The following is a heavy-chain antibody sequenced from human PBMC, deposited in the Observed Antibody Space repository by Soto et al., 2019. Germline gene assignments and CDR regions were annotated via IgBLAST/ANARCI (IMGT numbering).Heavy chain of an antibody. CDR1: GFTFSDYG. V-gene: IGHV3-23*01. CDR3: ARDTGGSDEVFDY. Sequence: GGSLRLSCVASGFTFSDYGMSWVRQAPGKGPDWVSAVNNAGTDTHYADSVKGRFTISRDNSKTTLYLQMNNLRVDDTAIYYCARDTGGSDEVFDYWRQGTLVTVSS. CDR2: VNNAGTDT. D-gene: IGHD5-12*01. J-gene: IGHJ4*02.